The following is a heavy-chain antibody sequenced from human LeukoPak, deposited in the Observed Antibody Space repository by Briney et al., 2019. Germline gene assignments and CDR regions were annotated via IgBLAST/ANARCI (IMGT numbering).Heavy chain of an antibody. Sequence: GGSLRLSCGASGFAFDNYAMSWVRQAPGKGLEWVAAISGSGGTTYYPDSMRGRCTISRDNFKNTVYLQIYSLRVEDTAVYYCAKDVRYSSNWYGGIDYWGQGILVTVSS. CDR1: GFAFDNYA. CDR2: ISGSGGTT. J-gene: IGHJ4*02. CDR3: AKDVRYSSNWYGGIDY. V-gene: IGHV3-23*01. D-gene: IGHD6-13*01.